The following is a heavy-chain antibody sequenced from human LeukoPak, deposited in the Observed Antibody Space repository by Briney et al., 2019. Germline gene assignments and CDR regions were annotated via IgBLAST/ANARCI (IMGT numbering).Heavy chain of an antibody. J-gene: IGHJ3*02. CDR1: GYTFTSYD. Sequence: ASVKVSCRASGYTFTSYDINWVRQATGQGLEWMGWMNPNSGNTGYAQKFQGRVTMTRNTSISTAYMELSRLRSDDTAVYYCARSDLYYYDSSAIWGQGTMVTVSS. CDR3: ARSDLYYYDSSAI. CDR2: MNPNSGNT. V-gene: IGHV1-8*01. D-gene: IGHD3-22*01.